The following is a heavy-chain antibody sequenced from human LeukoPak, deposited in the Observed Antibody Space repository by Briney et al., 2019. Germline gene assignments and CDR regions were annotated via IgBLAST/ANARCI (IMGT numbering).Heavy chain of an antibody. Sequence: ASVKVSCKASGYTFTGYYMHWVRQAPGQGLEWMGWINPSSGGTNYAQKFQGRVTMTRDTSISTAYMELSRLRSDDTAVYYCARDGVDPYCSSTSCYVHWFDPWGQGTLVTVSS. D-gene: IGHD2-2*01. J-gene: IGHJ5*02. CDR3: ARDGVDPYCSSTSCYVHWFDP. CDR2: INPSSGGT. CDR1: GYTFTGYY. V-gene: IGHV1-2*02.